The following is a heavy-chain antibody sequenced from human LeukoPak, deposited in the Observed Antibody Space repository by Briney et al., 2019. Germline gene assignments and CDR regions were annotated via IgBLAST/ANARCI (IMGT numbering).Heavy chain of an antibody. V-gene: IGHV3-33*01. J-gene: IGHJ6*03. D-gene: IGHD3-3*01. CDR1: GFTFNSCG. CDR2: IWYDGSNK. Sequence: PGGSLGLSCAASGFTFNSCGMHWAPQAPGKGLEWVAVIWYDGSNKYYADSVKGRFTISRDNSKNTLYLQMNSLRAEDTAVYYCARDEALEWLLGYNMDVWGKGTTVTVSS. CDR3: ARDEALEWLLGYNMDV.